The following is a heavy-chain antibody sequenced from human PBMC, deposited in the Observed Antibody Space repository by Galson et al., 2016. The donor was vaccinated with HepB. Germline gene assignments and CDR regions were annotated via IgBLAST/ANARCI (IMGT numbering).Heavy chain of an antibody. CDR2: INHNDNT. J-gene: IGHJ6*02. D-gene: IGHD3-10*01. Sequence: LRLSCAASGFSFGDYAMHWVRQAPGKGLEWIGEINHNDNTNYNPSLKSRVTISVDTSKNQFSLKLSSVTAADTAVYYCARGSGSGAYDYYYHGLDVWGRGTTVTVSS. V-gene: IGHV4-34*01. CDR1: GFSFGDYA. CDR3: ARGSGSGAYDYYYHGLDV.